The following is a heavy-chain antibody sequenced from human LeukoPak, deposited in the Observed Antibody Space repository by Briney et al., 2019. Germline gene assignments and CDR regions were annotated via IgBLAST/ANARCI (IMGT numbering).Heavy chain of an antibody. CDR2: IKQDGSEK. Sequence: PGGSLRLSCAASGFTFSSYWMSWVRQAPGQGLEWVANIKQDGSEKYYVDSVRGRFTISRDNATNSLYLQMNRLRAEDTAMYYCARDFKGGWDTFDYWGQGTLVTVSS. CDR3: ARDFKGGWDTFDY. V-gene: IGHV3-7*05. D-gene: IGHD6-19*01. J-gene: IGHJ4*02. CDR1: GFTFSSYW.